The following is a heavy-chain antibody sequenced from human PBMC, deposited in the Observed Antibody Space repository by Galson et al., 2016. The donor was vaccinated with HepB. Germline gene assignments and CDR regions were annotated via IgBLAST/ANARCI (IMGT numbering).Heavy chain of an antibody. V-gene: IGHV4-31*03. CDR1: GDSITSGGYY. CDR2: IYHSGSA. Sequence: TLSLTCTVSGDSITSGGYYWSWVRQHPGKGLEWIGYIYHSGSAYYNPSLKSRLSMSVDTSKNQFSLKLNSLAAADTAVYYCARTEFGIVEATTSIVGHWGQGTLVTVSS. J-gene: IGHJ5*02. CDR3: ARTEFGIVEATTSIVGH. D-gene: IGHD1-26*01.